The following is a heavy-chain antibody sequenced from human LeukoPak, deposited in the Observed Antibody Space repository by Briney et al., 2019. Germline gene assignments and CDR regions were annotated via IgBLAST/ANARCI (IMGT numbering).Heavy chain of an antibody. CDR1: GGSISSCGYY. D-gene: IGHD4-23*01. CDR3: ARDYGGNGGMDV. V-gene: IGHV4-31*03. CDR2: IYYSGST. Sequence: SQTLSLTCTVSGGSISSCGYYWSWIRQHPGKGLEWIGYIYYSGSTYYNPSLKSRVTISVDTSKNQFSLKLSSVTAADTAVYYCARDYGGNGGMDVWGKGTTVTVSS. J-gene: IGHJ6*03.